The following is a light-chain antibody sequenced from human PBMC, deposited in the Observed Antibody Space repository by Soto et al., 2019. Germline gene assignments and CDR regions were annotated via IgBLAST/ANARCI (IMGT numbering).Light chain of an antibody. V-gene: IGLV2-23*01. CDR2: EGN. Sequence: QPASVSGSPGQSITFSCTGTTSFVGSYNRVSWYQVLPGKAPKLMIYEGNKRPSGVSNRFSGSTSANTASLTISGLQAEDEADYYCGSFVGSASLGFGGGTKLTVL. CDR3: GSFVGSASLG. CDR1: TSFVGSYNR. J-gene: IGLJ2*01.